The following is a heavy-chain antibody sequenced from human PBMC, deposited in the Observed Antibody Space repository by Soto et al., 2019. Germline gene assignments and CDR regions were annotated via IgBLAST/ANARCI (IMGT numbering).Heavy chain of an antibody. V-gene: IGHV3-74*01. Sequence: XVSLTLTFASSGFTFSSYGMHWVRQAPGKGLVWVSRVNSDGTTTTYADSVKGRFTIFRDNAEKTLYLQMNSLRAEDTAVYYCARDHCSTTTCYTVWFDHWGQGTPVTVSS. CDR1: GFTFSSYG. J-gene: IGHJ5*02. CDR3: ARDHCSTTTCYTVWFDH. D-gene: IGHD2-2*02. CDR2: VNSDGTTT.